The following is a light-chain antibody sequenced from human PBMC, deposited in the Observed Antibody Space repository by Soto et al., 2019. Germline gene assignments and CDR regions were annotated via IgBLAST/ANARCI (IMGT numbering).Light chain of an antibody. CDR2: GAS. J-gene: IGKJ2*01. CDR1: ESVSNN. Sequence: EILMTQSPATLSVSPGERATLSCRATESVSNNLAWYQQKPRQAPRLLIYGASTRAPGIPARFSGSGSGTDFTLTISSLQPEDFATYYCQQSYSTPYTFGQGTKLEIK. CDR3: QQSYSTPYT. V-gene: IGKV3-15*01.